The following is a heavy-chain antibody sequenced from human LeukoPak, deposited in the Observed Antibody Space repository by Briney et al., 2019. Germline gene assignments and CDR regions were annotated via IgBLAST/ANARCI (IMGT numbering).Heavy chain of an antibody. CDR2: TFYTGRT. CDR1: GDSIISNIYW. V-gene: IGHV4-39*01. D-gene: IGHD3/OR15-3a*01. Sequence: SETLSLTCTVSGDSIISNIYWWDWVRLPPGKGLEWIGATFYTGRTFYSPSLKSRVTISVDTSKNQFSLDLSSATVSDTAVYYCARRRHNFDFYDVWGQGTRVTVSS. CDR3: ARRRHNFDFYDV. J-gene: IGHJ3*01.